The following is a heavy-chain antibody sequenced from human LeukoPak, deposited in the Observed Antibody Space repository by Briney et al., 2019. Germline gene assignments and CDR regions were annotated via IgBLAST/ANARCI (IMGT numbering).Heavy chain of an antibody. Sequence: TGGSLRLSCAASGFTFNSYTMTWVRQAPGKGLEWVSSISTGSTYIYYADSVKGRFTISRDNAKNSLYLQMNSLRAEDTAVYYCARDDQPLRYWGQGTLVTVSS. CDR3: ARDDQPLRY. D-gene: IGHD2-2*01. CDR2: ISTGSTYI. J-gene: IGHJ4*02. CDR1: GFTFNSYT. V-gene: IGHV3-21*01.